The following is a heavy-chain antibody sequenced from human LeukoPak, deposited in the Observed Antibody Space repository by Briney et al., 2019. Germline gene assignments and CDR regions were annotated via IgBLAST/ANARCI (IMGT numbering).Heavy chain of an antibody. Sequence: PGGSLRLSCATSGFTFITYGMHWVRQAPGKGLEWVAFISYDGGNEHYADSVKGRFTISRDNSKNTLYLQMNSLRSEDMAVYYCAKEPTQYGGLYYFDYWGQGSLVTVSS. V-gene: IGHV3-30*18. J-gene: IGHJ4*02. CDR3: AKEPTQYGGLYYFDY. CDR1: GFTFITYG. CDR2: ISYDGGNE. D-gene: IGHD4-23*01.